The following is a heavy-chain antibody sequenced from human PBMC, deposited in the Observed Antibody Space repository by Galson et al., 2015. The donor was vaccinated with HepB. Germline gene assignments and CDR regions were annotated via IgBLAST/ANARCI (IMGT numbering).Heavy chain of an antibody. Sequence: SVKVSCKASGGTFSTYAFSWVRQAPGQGLEWMGGIIAIFGTTNYAQEFQGRVTITADESTRTAYMELSSLRSEDTAVYYCARNTALANRPSYYYYYMDVWGKGTTVTVSS. CDR2: IIAIFGTT. D-gene: IGHD5-18*01. J-gene: IGHJ6*03. V-gene: IGHV1-69*13. CDR1: GGTFSTYA. CDR3: ARNTALANRPSYYYYYMDV.